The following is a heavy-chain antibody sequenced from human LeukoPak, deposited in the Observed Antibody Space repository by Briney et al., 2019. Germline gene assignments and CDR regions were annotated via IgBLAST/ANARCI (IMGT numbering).Heavy chain of an antibody. CDR3: ARFGDSSGYPFDY. Sequence: SETLSLTCAVHGGSFSGYYWSWIRQPPGKGLEWIGEINHSGSTNYNPSLKSRVTISVDTSKNQFSLKLSSVTAADTAVYYCARFGDSSGYPFDYWGQGTLVTASS. CDR1: GGSFSGYY. D-gene: IGHD3-22*01. V-gene: IGHV4-34*01. J-gene: IGHJ4*02. CDR2: INHSGST.